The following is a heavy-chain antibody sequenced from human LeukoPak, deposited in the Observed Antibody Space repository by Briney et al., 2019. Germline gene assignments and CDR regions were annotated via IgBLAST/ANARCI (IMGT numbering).Heavy chain of an antibody. CDR3: ARDSELPGYYYMDV. D-gene: IGHD1-26*01. V-gene: IGHV1-69*05. CDR1: GGTFSSYA. CDR2: IIPIFGTA. Sequence: GASVKVSCKASGGTFSSYAISWVRQAPGQGLEWMGGIIPIFGTANYAQKFQGRVTITTDESTSTAYMELSSLRSQDTAVYYCARDSELPGYYYMDVWGKGTTVTVSS. J-gene: IGHJ6*03.